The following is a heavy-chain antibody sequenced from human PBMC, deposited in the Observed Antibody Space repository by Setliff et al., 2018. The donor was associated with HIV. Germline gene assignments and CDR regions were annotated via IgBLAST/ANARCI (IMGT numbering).Heavy chain of an antibody. V-gene: IGHV4-4*02. J-gene: IGHJ4*02. CDR3: VVYFGGIGGRGL. Sequence: SETLSLTCAVSGGSISSDNWWTWVRQAPGKGLEWIGEIYHSEYTNYNPSLKSRVSMSVDKSKNQFSVKLTSVTAADTAVYYCVVYFGGIGGRGLWGQGTLVTVSS. CDR2: IYHSEYT. D-gene: IGHD2-15*01. CDR1: GGSISSDNW.